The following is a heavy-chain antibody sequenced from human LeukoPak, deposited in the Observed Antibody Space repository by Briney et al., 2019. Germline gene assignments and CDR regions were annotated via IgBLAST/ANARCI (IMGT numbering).Heavy chain of an antibody. CDR3: ARDGVDIAMGTADY. CDR1: GFTFSTYA. J-gene: IGHJ4*02. D-gene: IGHD5-18*01. V-gene: IGHV3-30*04. Sequence: GGSLRLSCAASGFTFSTYAMHWVRQAPGKGLEWVAVIPYDGSNKYYADSVKGRFTISRENSKNRLYLQMNSLRAEDTAVYYCARDGVDIAMGTADYWGQGTLVTVSS. CDR2: IPYDGSNK.